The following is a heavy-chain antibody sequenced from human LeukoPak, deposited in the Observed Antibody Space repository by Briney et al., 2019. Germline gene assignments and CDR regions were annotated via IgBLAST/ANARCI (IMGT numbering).Heavy chain of an antibody. CDR2: IIPIFGTA. Sequence: SVKVSCKASGGTFSSYAISWVRQAPGQGLEWMGRIIPIFGTANYAQKFQGRVTITTDESTSPAYTELSSLGSEDTAVYYCASRDSSGWYGIGYWGQGTLVTVSS. D-gene: IGHD6-19*01. J-gene: IGHJ4*02. V-gene: IGHV1-69*05. CDR1: GGTFSSYA. CDR3: ASRDSSGWYGIGY.